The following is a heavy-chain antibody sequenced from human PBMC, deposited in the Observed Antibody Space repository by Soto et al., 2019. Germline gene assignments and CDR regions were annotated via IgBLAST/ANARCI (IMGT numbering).Heavy chain of an antibody. CDR3: ARESLDPYYFYYYMDV. CDR2: IWYDGSNK. CDR1: GFTFSSYG. D-gene: IGHD1-1*01. J-gene: IGHJ6*03. Sequence: GGSLRLSCAASGFTFSSYGMHWVRQAPGKGLEWVAVIWYDGSNKYYADYVKGRFTISRDNSKNTLYLQMNSLRAEDTSVYYCARESLDPYYFYYYMDVWGKGTTVTVSS. V-gene: IGHV3-33*01.